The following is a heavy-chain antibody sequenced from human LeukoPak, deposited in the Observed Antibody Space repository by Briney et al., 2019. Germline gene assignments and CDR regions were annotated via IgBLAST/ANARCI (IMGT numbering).Heavy chain of an antibody. D-gene: IGHD7-27*01. J-gene: IGHJ4*02. V-gene: IGHV3-23*01. Sequence: GGSLRLSCAASGFSFSDFGMNWVRQAPGKGLEWVSGITSRSTTYYADSVKGRFTISRDNSKNMVWLQINSPTAEDTATYYCAKDGNWARFEDWGQGTLVTVSS. CDR1: GFSFSDFG. CDR2: ITSRSTT. CDR3: AKDGNWARFED.